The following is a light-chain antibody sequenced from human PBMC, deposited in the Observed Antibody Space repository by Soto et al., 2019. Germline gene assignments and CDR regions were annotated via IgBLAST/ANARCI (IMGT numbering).Light chain of an antibody. V-gene: IGKV3-20*01. CDR3: HQYGSSPQT. Sequence: EIVLTQSPATLSLSPGERATLSCRASQSVSSYLAWYQQKPGQAPRLLIFGASSRATAIPDKFNGSGSGTDFTLTITRLEPEDFAVYFCHQYGSSPQTFGQGTKVDIK. CDR1: QSVSSY. CDR2: GAS. J-gene: IGKJ1*01.